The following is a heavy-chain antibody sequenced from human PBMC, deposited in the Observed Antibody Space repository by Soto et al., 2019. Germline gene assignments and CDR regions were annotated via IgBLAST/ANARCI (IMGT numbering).Heavy chain of an antibody. CDR2: IYTSGST. V-gene: IGHV4-4*07. D-gene: IGHD6-19*01. CDR1: GGSISSYY. CDR3: ARGGRGLQWLDGAYYYYGMDV. Sequence: SETLSLTCTVSGGSISSYYWSWIRRPAGKGLEWIGRIYTSGSTNYNPSLKSRVTMSVDTSKNQFSLKLSSVTAADTAVYYCARGGRGLQWLDGAYYYYGMDVWGQGTTVTVSS. J-gene: IGHJ6*02.